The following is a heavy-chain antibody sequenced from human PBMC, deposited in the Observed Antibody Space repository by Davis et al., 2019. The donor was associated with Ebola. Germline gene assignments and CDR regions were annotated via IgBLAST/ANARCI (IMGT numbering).Heavy chain of an antibody. J-gene: IGHJ4*02. CDR3: VYSYGYS. CDR1: GFPLTTSAVC. Sequence: SGPTLVKLTQTLTLTCPFSGFPLTTSAVCVGWVRHPPVKALELLALIYWDDDKRYSPSLKSRLTITKDTSKNQVVLTMTNMDPVDTATYYCVYSYGYSWGQGTLVTVSS. CDR2: IYWDDDK. D-gene: IGHD5-18*01. V-gene: IGHV2-5*02.